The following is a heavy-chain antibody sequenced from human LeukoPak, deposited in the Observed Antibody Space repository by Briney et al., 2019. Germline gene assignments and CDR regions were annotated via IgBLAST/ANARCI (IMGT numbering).Heavy chain of an antibody. CDR3: ARPRTTSRGWFDP. CDR1: GGSFSGYY. D-gene: IGHD2/OR15-2a*01. CDR2: INHRGST. V-gene: IGHV4-34*01. Sequence: PSETLSLTCAVYGGSFSGYYWSWIRQPPGKGLEWIGEINHRGSTNYNPSLKSRVTISVDTSKNQFSLKLSSVTAADTAVYYCARPRTTSRGWFDPWGQGTLVTVSS. J-gene: IGHJ5*02.